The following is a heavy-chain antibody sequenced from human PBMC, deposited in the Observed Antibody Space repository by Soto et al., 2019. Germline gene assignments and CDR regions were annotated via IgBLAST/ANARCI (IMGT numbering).Heavy chain of an antibody. V-gene: IGHV4-34*01. J-gene: IGHJ4*02. CDR1: GGSFSGYY. D-gene: IGHD6-13*01. Sequence: SETLSLTCAVYGGSFSGYYWSWVRQPPGKGLEWIGEINHSGSTNYNPSLKSRVTISVDTSKNQFSLKLSSVTAADTAVYYCARERSSRLIDYWGQGTLVTAPQ. CDR3: ARERSSRLIDY. CDR2: INHSGST.